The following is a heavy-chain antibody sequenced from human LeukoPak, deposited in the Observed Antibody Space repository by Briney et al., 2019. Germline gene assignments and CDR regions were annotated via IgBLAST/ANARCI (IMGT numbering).Heavy chain of an antibody. Sequence: PGGSLRLSCAASGFTFSSYWMHWVRQAPGKGLVWVSRINTDGSSTSYADSVKGRFTISRGNAKNTLYLQMNSLRAEDTAVYYCARVTCSSTSCPGYAFGIWGQGTMVTVSS. V-gene: IGHV3-74*01. CDR3: ARVTCSSTSCPGYAFGI. CDR2: INTDGSST. D-gene: IGHD2-2*01. J-gene: IGHJ3*02. CDR1: GFTFSSYW.